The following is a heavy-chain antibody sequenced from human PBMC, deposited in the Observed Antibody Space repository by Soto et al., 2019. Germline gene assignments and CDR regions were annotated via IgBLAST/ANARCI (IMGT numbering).Heavy chain of an antibody. J-gene: IGHJ4*02. CDR3: ARGSSSSWATDY. Sequence: QVQLQESGPGLVKPSQTLSLTCTVSGGSISSGGYFWSWIRQHPGKGLEWIGYIYYSGSTYYSPSFRSRIAISVDTSKIQFSLRLRSVTAADTAVYYCARGSSSSWATDYWGQGTLVTVSS. CDR1: GGSISSGGYF. CDR2: IYYSGST. V-gene: IGHV4-31*03. D-gene: IGHD6-13*01.